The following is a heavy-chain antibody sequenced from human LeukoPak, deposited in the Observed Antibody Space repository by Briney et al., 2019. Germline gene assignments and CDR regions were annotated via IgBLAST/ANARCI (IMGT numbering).Heavy chain of an antibody. CDR1: GFTFDDYA. D-gene: IGHD6-19*01. CDR3: ARVVAVTGKRDDAFDI. Sequence: QAGGSLRLSCAASGFTFDDYAIHWVRQAPGKRLEWVSGISWNSGGIVYADSVKGRFTISRDNAKNSLYLQMNSLRSEDTACYYCARVVAVTGKRDDAFDIWGQGTMVTVSS. J-gene: IGHJ3*02. V-gene: IGHV3-9*01. CDR2: ISWNSGGI.